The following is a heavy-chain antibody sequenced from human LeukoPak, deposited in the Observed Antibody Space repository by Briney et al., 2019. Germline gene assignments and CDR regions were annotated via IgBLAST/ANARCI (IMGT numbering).Heavy chain of an antibody. Sequence: GGSLRLSCAASGFTFSSYSMNWVRQAPGKGLEWVSSISSSSSYIYYADSVKGRFTISRDNAKNSLYLQMNSLRAEDTAVYYCARYRSGSAFDYWGQGTLATVSS. J-gene: IGHJ4*02. CDR1: GFTFSSYS. V-gene: IGHV3-21*01. CDR2: ISSSSSYI. D-gene: IGHD3-22*01. CDR3: ARYRSGSAFDY.